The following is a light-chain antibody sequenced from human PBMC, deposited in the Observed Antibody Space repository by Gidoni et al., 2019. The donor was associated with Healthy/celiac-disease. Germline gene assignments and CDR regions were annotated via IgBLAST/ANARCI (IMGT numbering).Light chain of an antibody. CDR1: QSISSW. CDR3: QQYNSSPYT. V-gene: IGKV1-5*03. CDR2: KAS. J-gene: IGKJ2*01. Sequence: IQMTQSPSTLSASVGDRVTITCRASQSISSWLAWYQQKPGKAPKLLIYKASSLESGVPSRFSGSGSGTEFTLTISSLQPDDFATYYCQQYNSSPYTFXXXTKLEIK.